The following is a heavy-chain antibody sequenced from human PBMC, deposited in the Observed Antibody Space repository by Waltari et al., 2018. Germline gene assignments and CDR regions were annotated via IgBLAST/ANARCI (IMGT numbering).Heavy chain of an antibody. CDR1: GYSISSGYY. Sequence: QVQLQESGPGLVKPSETLSLTCAVSGYSISSGYYWGWIRQPPGKGLEWIGSIYHSGSTYYNPSLKSRVTISVDTSKIQFSLKLSSVTAADTAVYYCARDRFLEWFDNYWGQGTLVTVSS. D-gene: IGHD3-3*01. CDR3: ARDRFLEWFDNY. CDR2: IYHSGST. V-gene: IGHV4-38-2*02. J-gene: IGHJ4*02.